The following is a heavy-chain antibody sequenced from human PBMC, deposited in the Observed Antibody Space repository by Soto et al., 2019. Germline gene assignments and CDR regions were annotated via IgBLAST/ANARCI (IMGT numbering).Heavy chain of an antibody. CDR3: AKDARSTWYYVDS. Sequence: EVQLLESGGGLAQPGGSLRLSCAASGFKFDHHAMSWVRQAPGKGLEWVSGISASGGSKDHADSVKGRFTISRDDSKDTLYLQMDNLRADDTAIYYCAKDARSTWYYVDSWGQGILVTVSS. V-gene: IGHV3-23*01. D-gene: IGHD6-13*01. CDR1: GFKFDHHA. CDR2: ISASGGSK. J-gene: IGHJ4*02.